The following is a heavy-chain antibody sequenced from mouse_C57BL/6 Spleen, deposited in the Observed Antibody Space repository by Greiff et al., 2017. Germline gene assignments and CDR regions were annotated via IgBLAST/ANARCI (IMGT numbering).Heavy chain of an antibody. D-gene: IGHD2-3*01. CDR1: GYTFTDYN. Sequence: EVQLQQSGPELVKPGASVKMSCKASGYTFTDYNMPWVKQSHGKSLEWIGYINPNNGGTSYNQKFKGKATLTVNKSSSTAYMELRSLTSEDSAVYYCARSDDGYYEWFAYWGQGTLVTVSA. J-gene: IGHJ3*01. V-gene: IGHV1-22*01. CDR3: ARSDDGYYEWFAY. CDR2: INPNNGGT.